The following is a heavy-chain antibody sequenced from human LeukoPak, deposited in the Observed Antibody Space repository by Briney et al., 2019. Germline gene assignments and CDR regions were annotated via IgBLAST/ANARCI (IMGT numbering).Heavy chain of an antibody. V-gene: IGHV3-30*03. CDR3: ARDGMRRGEDNWFDP. CDR2: ISYDGSNK. Sequence: PGGSLRLSCAASGFTFSSYGMHWVRQAPGKGLEWVAVISYDGSNKYYADSVKGRFTISRDNSKNTLYLQMNSLRAEDTAVYYCARDGMRRGEDNWFDPWGQGTLVTVSS. J-gene: IGHJ5*02. D-gene: IGHD3-16*01. CDR1: GFTFSSYG.